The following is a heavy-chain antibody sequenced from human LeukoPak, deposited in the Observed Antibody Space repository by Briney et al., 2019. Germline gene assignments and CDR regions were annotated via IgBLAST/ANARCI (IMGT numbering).Heavy chain of an antibody. CDR3: ARDGYSSSWYWFDY. CDR1: GFTFSDYF. V-gene: IGHV3-11*06. CDR2: ISSSSSYT. J-gene: IGHJ4*02. Sequence: GGSLRLSCAASGFTFSDYFMSWIRQAPGKGLEWVSYISSSSSYTNYADSVKGRFTISRDNAKNSLYLQMNSLRAEDTAVYYCARDGYSSSWYWFDYWGQGTLVTVSS. D-gene: IGHD6-13*01.